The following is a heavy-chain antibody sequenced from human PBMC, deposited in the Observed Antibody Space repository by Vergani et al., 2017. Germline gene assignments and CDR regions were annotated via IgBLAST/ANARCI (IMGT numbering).Heavy chain of an antibody. CDR1: GFSFTTYA. CDR3: AKGGWNYWFDS. Sequence: EVQLLESGGDLVQPGGSLRLSCAASGFSFTTYAMSWVRQAPGKGLEWVSTINTHGDYTRYGDSVKGRFAISRDNSKSTLYLQMNSLRAEDTAIYYCAKGGWNYWFDSSGQGTLVIVS. D-gene: IGHD1-1*01. CDR2: INTHGDYT. V-gene: IGHV3-23*01. J-gene: IGHJ5*01.